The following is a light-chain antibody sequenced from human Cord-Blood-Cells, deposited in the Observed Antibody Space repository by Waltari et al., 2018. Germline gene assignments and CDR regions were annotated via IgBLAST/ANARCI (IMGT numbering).Light chain of an antibody. J-gene: IGLJ2*01. CDR1: SSNIGAGYD. Sequence: QSVLTQPPSVSGAPGQRVTISCTGSSSNIGAGYDVHWYQQLPGTAPKPLISGNSNRPSGVPDRFSGSKSGTSASLAITGLQAEDEADYYCQSYDSSLSVVFGGGTKLTVL. V-gene: IGLV1-40*01. CDR2: GNS. CDR3: QSYDSSLSVV.